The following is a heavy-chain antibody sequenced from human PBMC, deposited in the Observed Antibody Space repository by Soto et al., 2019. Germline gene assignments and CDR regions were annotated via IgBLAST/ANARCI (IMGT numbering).Heavy chain of an antibody. CDR2: INKSGGSR. CDR1: GFTFNTFA. D-gene: IGHD5-12*01. V-gene: IGHV3-23*01. Sequence: PGGSLRLSCAASGFTFNTFAMTWVRQAPGRGLEWVSRINKSGGSRYYADSVKGRFTVSRDNSNNTLYLQMNSLRAEDTAIYFCSKGAEMPAITFAYWGQG. CDR3: SKGAEMPAITFAY. J-gene: IGHJ4*02.